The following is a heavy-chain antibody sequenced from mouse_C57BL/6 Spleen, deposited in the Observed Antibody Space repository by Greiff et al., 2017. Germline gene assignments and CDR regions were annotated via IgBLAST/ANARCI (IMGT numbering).Heavy chain of an antibody. CDR1: GFTFSDYG. CDR3: ARWDYDYAMDY. D-gene: IGHD2-4*01. V-gene: IGHV5-17*01. CDR2: ISSGSSTI. J-gene: IGHJ4*01. Sequence: EVHLVEPGGGLVKPGGSLKLSCAASGFTFSDYGMHWVRQAPEKGLEWVAYISSGSSTIYYADTVKGRFTISRDNAKNTLFLQMTSLRSEDTAMYYCARWDYDYAMDYWGQGTSVTVSS.